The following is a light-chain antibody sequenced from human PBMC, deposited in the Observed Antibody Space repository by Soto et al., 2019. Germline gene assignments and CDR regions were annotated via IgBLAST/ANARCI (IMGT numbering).Light chain of an antibody. Sequence: DIVMTQSPDCLAVSLGERATINCKSSQNLLYSSNNKNYLAWYQQKPGHPPKLLMYWASTRDSGVPDRFSGSGSGTDFTLTISRLQAEDVAVYYCQQYYSTPRTFGHGSKVEIK. CDR2: WAS. CDR3: QQYYSTPRT. CDR1: QNLLYSSNNKNY. V-gene: IGKV4-1*01. J-gene: IGKJ1*01.